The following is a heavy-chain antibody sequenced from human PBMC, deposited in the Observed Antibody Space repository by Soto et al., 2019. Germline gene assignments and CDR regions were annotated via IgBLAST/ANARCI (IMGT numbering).Heavy chain of an antibody. V-gene: IGHV3-11*06. D-gene: IGHD6-6*01. CDR3: AREGIAARPFDY. Sequence: PGGSLRLSCAASGFTFSDYYMSWIRQAPGKGLEWVSYISSSSSYTNYADSVKGRFTISRDNAKNSLYLQMNSLRAEDTAVYYCAREGIAARPFDYWGQGTLVTVSS. CDR2: ISSSSSYT. CDR1: GFTFSDYY. J-gene: IGHJ4*02.